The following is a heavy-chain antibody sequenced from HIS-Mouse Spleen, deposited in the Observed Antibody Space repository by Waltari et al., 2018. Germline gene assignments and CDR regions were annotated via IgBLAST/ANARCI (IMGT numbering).Heavy chain of an antibody. Sequence: QVQLVQSGAEVKKPGSSVKVSCKASGGTFSSYAISWVRQAPGQGLEWMGRIIPFLGIANYAQKFQGRVTITADKSTSTAYMELSSLRSEDTAVYYCARVPHGAVAGTRAFDIWGQGTMVTVSS. CDR3: ARVPHGAVAGTRAFDI. J-gene: IGHJ3*02. CDR2: IIPFLGIA. CDR1: GGTFSSYA. V-gene: IGHV1-69*04. D-gene: IGHD6-19*01.